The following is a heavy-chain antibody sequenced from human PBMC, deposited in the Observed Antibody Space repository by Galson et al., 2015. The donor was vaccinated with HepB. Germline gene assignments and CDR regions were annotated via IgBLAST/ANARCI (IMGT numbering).Heavy chain of an antibody. D-gene: IGHD6-19*01. CDR2: ADWNSDSM. CDR1: GFSFDDYG. CDR3: AKGTHNRTSGWHHYFDY. Sequence: SLRLSCAASGFSFDDYGMHWVRQAPGKGLEWVSGADWNSDSMGYADSVQGRFTISRDNAKNSLYLEMNSLRPEDTALYYCAKGTHNRTSGWHHYFDYWGQGALVTVSS. J-gene: IGHJ4*02. V-gene: IGHV3-9*01.